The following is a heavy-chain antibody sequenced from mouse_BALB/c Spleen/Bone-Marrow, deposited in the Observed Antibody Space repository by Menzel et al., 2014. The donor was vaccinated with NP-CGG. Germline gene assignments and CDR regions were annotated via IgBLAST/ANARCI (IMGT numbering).Heavy chain of an antibody. V-gene: IGHV1-69*01. D-gene: IGHD2-4*01. CDR2: IDTSDSYT. J-gene: IGHJ4*01. CDR3: ARGGHDFSLDY. CDR1: GYTFTDNW. Sequence: QVQLQQSGAELGMPGASVKMSCKASGYTFTDNWMYWVKQRPGQGLEWIGAIDTSDSYTNFNQKFMGKASLTVDAPSSTAYMQVSSLTSDDSAVYYCARGGHDFSLDYWGQGTSVTVSS.